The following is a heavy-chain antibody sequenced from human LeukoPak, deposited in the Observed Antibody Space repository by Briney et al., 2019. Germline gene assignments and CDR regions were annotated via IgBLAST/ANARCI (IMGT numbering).Heavy chain of an antibody. J-gene: IGHJ4*02. CDR1: GGSISSSSYY. CDR3: ARHIANYFDY. V-gene: IGHV4-39*01. Sequence: SETLSLTCTVSGGSISSSSYYWGWIRQPPGEGLEWIGSIYYSGSTYYNSSLRSRVTISVDTSKNKFSLKLTSATAADTAVYYCARHIANYFDYWGQGTLVTVSS. CDR2: IYYSGST.